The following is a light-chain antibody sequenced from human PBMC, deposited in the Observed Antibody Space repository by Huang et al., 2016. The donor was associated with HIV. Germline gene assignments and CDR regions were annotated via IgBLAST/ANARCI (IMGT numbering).Light chain of an antibody. Sequence: DIVMTQTPLSLSVTPGQQASISCKSSQSLLHIDGKTYLYWYLQKPGQSQQLLIYVVFSRASGVPDRFSGSGSATDFTLKISRVEAEDVGVYYCMQALQTPPTFGGGTRVEIK. J-gene: IGKJ4*01. CDR3: MQALQTPPT. V-gene: IGKV2-28*01. CDR1: QSLLHIDGKTY. CDR2: VVF.